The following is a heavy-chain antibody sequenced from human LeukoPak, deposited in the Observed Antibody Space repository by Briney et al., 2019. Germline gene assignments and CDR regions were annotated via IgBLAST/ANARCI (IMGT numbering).Heavy chain of an antibody. D-gene: IGHD3-22*01. V-gene: IGHV4-39*07. CDR3: ARVAYYYDSSGYYPGDAFDI. Sequence: SETLSLTCTVSGGSISSSSYYWGWIRQPPGKGLEWIGSIYYSGSTSYNPSLKSRVTISLDTSKKQFSLKLNSVTAADTAVYYCARVAYYYDSSGYYPGDAFDIWGQGTMVTVSS. J-gene: IGHJ3*02. CDR1: GGSISSSSYY. CDR2: IYYSGST.